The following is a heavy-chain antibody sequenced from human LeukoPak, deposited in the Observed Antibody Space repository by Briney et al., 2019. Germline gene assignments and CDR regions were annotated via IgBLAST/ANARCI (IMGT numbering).Heavy chain of an antibody. CDR3: AREDGLRGGSCCSIDY. CDR2: INPNSGGT. J-gene: IGHJ4*02. Sequence: GASVKVSCKASGYTFTGYYMHWVRQAPGQGLEWMGWINPNSGGTNYAQKFQGRVTMTRDTSISTAYMELSRLRSDDTAVYYCAREDGLRGGSCCSIDYWGQGTLVTVSS. CDR1: GYTFTGYY. D-gene: IGHD2-15*01. V-gene: IGHV1-2*02.